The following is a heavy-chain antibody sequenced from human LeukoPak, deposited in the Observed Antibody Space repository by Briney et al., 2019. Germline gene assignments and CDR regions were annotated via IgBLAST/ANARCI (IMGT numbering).Heavy chain of an antibody. CDR2: IYTGGST. CDR3: ARNLYYYDSSNYFYY. V-gene: IGHV3-53*01. D-gene: IGHD3-22*01. CDR1: GFTVSSNY. J-gene: IGHJ4*02. Sequence: PGGSLRLSCAASGFTVSSNYMSWVRQAPGKGLERVSAIYTGGSTYYADSVKGRFTISRDNSKNTLYLQMNSLRAEDTAVYYCARNLYYYDSSNYFYYWGQGTLVTVSS.